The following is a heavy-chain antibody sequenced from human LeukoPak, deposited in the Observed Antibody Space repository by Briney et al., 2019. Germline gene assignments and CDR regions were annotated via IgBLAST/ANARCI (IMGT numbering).Heavy chain of an antibody. CDR2: IYSGGST. CDR1: GFTFSDYY. CDR3: ARRGRKFDY. Sequence: GGSLRLSCAASGFTFSDYYMSWIRQAPGKGLEWVSVIYSGGSTYYADSVKGRFTISRDNSKNTLYLQMNSLRAEDTAVYYCARRGRKFDYWGQGTLVTVSS. D-gene: IGHD1-14*01. J-gene: IGHJ4*02. V-gene: IGHV3-66*04.